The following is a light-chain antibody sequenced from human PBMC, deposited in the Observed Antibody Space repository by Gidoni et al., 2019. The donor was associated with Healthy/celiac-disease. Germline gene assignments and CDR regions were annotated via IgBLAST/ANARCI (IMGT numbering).Light chain of an antibody. J-gene: IGKJ2*01. Sequence: EIVFTQSPGTLSLFPGERATLSCRASQSVSSSYLAWYQQKPGQAPRLLIYGASSRATGIPDRFSGSGSGTDFTLTISRLEPEDFAVYYCQQYGSSPFGQGTKLEIK. CDR3: QQYGSSP. CDR2: GAS. V-gene: IGKV3-20*01. CDR1: QSVSSSY.